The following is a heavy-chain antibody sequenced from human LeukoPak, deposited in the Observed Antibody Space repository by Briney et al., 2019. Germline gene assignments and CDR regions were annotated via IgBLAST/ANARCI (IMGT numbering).Heavy chain of an antibody. CDR3: ARPRLGYCSGGSCYSSHNCFDP. CDR1: VFTFSSYA. CDR2: ISYDGSNK. D-gene: IGHD2-15*01. Sequence: GGSLRLSCASSVFTFSSYAMHWVRQAPGKGLEWVALISYDGSNKYYAGSVKGRFTTSRDNFKNTLYLQMNSLRADDTAVYSCARPRLGYCSGGSCYSSHNCFDPWGQGTLVTVSS. V-gene: IGHV3-30-3*01. J-gene: IGHJ5*02.